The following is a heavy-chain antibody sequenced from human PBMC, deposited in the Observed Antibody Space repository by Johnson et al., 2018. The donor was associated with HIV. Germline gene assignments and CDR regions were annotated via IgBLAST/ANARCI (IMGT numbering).Heavy chain of an antibody. D-gene: IGHD1-26*01. CDR3: AKGFGASSGAFDI. CDR2: IYSGGNT. V-gene: IGHV3-66*01. Sequence: VQLVESGGGLVQPGGSLRLSCAASGITVSSSYMSWVRQAPGKGLEWVSVIYSGGNTYYADSVRGRFTISRDNSKNTRYLQMNSLRAEDTAVYYCAKGFGASSGAFDIWGQGTMVTVSS. J-gene: IGHJ3*02. CDR1: GITVSSSY.